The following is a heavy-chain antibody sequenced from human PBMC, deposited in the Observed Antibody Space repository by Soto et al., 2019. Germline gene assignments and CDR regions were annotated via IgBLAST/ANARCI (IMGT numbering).Heavy chain of an antibody. D-gene: IGHD2-15*01. CDR1: GYTFTSYY. CDR2: INASNGST. V-gene: IGHV1-3*01. Sequence: ASVKVSCKASGYTFTSYYMHWVRQAPGQRLEWMGRINASNGSTKYAQKFQGRVTITRDTSASTAYMELSSLRSEDTAVYYCVGGLDYWGQGTLVTVSS. J-gene: IGHJ4*02. CDR3: VGGLDY.